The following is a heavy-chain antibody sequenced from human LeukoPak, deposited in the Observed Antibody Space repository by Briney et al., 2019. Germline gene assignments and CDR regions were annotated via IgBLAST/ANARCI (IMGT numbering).Heavy chain of an antibody. J-gene: IGHJ5*02. CDR2: INHSGST. CDR3: ARAGSSSLWFDP. CDR1: GGSFSGYY. Sequence: PSETLSLTCAVYGGSFSGYYWSWIRQLPGKGLEWIGEINHSGSTNYNPSLKSRVTISVDRSKNQFSLKLSSVTAADTAVYHCARAGSSSLWFDPWGQGTLVTVSS. V-gene: IGHV4-34*01. D-gene: IGHD6-6*01.